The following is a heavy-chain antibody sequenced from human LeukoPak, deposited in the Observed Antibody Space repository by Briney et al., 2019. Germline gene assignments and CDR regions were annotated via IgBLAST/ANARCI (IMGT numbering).Heavy chain of an antibody. J-gene: IGHJ4*02. CDR3: AREGHSSGWYDAYCFDY. CDR2: ISSSSSTI. V-gene: IGHV3-48*04. CDR1: GFTFSSYS. Sequence: PGGSLRLSCAASGFTFSSYSMNWVRQAPGKGLEWVSYISSSSSTIYYADSVKGRFTISRDNAKNSLYLQMNSLRAEDTAVYYCAREGHSSGWYDAYCFDYWGQGTLVTVSS. D-gene: IGHD6-19*01.